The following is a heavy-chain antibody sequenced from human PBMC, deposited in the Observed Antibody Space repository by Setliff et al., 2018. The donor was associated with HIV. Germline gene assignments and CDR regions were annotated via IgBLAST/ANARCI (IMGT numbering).Heavy chain of an antibody. Sequence: SETLSLTCTVSDSAMDSYYWSWVRQSPGRGLEYIGYIYWTGKTDYNPSLKSRVTISLDTSGNQFSLKLNSVTGADTAVYYCARGRTPSYGGDYRDTFDIWGPGTKVTVSS. D-gene: IGHD4-17*01. CDR3: ARGRTPSYGGDYRDTFDI. CDR1: DSAMDSYY. J-gene: IGHJ3*02. V-gene: IGHV4-59*12. CDR2: IYWTGKT.